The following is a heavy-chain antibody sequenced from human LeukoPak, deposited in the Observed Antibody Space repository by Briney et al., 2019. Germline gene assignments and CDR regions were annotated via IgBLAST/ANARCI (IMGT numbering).Heavy chain of an antibody. CDR2: IYYSRST. V-gene: IGHV4-31*03. D-gene: IGHD2-8*01. CDR3: ARTVLMVYAIDY. CDR1: GGSISSGGYY. Sequence: SETLSLTCTVSGGSISSGGYYWSWIRQHQGKGLEWIGYIYYSRSTYYNPSLKSRVTISVDTSKNQFSLKLSSVTAADTAVYYCARTVLMVYAIDYWGQGTLVTVSS. J-gene: IGHJ4*02.